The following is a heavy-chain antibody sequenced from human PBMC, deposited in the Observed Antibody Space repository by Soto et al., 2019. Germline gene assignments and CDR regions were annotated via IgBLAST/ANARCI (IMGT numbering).Heavy chain of an antibody. Sequence: QLQLQASGPGLVKPSETLSLTCTVSGASIITNNYFWVWIRQSPRRGLELIGSISYSGRTYDNPSLQSRLTITIEATKIQFSLKMIFVTAADSSIYYCARRKASEYVVTGRLYHFDPWGQGTLVTVSS. V-gene: IGHV4-39*01. CDR3: ARRKASEYVVTGRLYHFDP. J-gene: IGHJ5*02. D-gene: IGHD3-22*01. CDR2: ISYSGRT. CDR1: GASIITNNYF.